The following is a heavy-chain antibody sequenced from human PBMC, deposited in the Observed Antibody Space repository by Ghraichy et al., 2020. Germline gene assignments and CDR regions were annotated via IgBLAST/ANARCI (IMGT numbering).Heavy chain of an antibody. D-gene: IGHD2-21*01. CDR3: ARVNSDLNGLDV. V-gene: IGHV4-59*01. CDR1: GGSISGYY. J-gene: IGHJ6*02. CDR2: MSYSGSA. Sequence: SETLYLTCTVSGGSISGYYWTWIRQPPGKGLEWIGYMSYSGSANYNPSLESRLTMSLDTSKNHFFLKLTSVTAADTALYYCARVNSDLNGLDVWGQGTTVIVSS.